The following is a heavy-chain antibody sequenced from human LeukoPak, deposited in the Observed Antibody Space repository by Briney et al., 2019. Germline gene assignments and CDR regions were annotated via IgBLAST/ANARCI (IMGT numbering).Heavy chain of an antibody. CDR1: GGSISSYY. V-gene: IGHV4-59*08. CDR2: IYYSGST. J-gene: IGHJ6*02. Sequence: SETLSLTCTVSGGSISSYYWSWIRQPPGKGLEWIGYIYYSGSTNYSPSLKSRVTISVDTSKNQFSLKLSSVTAADTAVYYCARQSPQTVLLYGMDVWGQGTTVTVSS. D-gene: IGHD3-10*01. CDR3: ARQSPQTVLLYGMDV.